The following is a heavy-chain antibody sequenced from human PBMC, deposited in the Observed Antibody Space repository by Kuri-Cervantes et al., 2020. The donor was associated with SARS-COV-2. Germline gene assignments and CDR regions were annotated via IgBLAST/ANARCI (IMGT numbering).Heavy chain of an antibody. CDR2: IYHSGST. V-gene: IGHV4-30-2*01. Sequence: LRLSCAVSGGFISSGGYSWSWIRQPPGKGLEWIGYIYHSGSTYYNPSLKSRVTISVDRSKNQFSLKLSSVTAADTAVYYCARGPTPRSRNYYGMDVWGQGTTVTVSS. CDR3: ARGPTPRSRNYYGMDV. CDR1: GGFISSGGYS. J-gene: IGHJ6*02.